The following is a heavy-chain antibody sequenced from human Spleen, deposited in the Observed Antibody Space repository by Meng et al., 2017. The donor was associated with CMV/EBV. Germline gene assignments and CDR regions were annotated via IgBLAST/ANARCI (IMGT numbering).Heavy chain of an antibody. V-gene: IGHV3-21*01. Sequence: GESLKISCAASGFTFSIYTMNWVRQAPGKGLEWVSSISGTSTYIYYSDSVRGRFAISRDNAKSSLYLQMNSLRAEDTAVYYCARSVSVYSDFDFWGQGTLVTVSS. CDR2: ISGTSTYI. CDR3: ARSVSVYSDFDF. CDR1: GFTFSIYT. D-gene: IGHD6-13*01. J-gene: IGHJ4*02.